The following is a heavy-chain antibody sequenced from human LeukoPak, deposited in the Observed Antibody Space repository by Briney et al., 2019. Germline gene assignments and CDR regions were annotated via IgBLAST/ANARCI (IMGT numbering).Heavy chain of an antibody. D-gene: IGHD1-1*01. Sequence: PGGSLRLSCAASAFTFSNYWMHWVRQAPGKGLVWVSWITGDGSSTIYADSVKGRFTISRDNAKNTLYLQVNSLRAEDTAVYYCARSNWPYYFDYWGQGALVTVSS. CDR2: ITGDGSST. CDR1: AFTFSNYW. J-gene: IGHJ4*02. CDR3: ARSNWPYYFDY. V-gene: IGHV3-74*01.